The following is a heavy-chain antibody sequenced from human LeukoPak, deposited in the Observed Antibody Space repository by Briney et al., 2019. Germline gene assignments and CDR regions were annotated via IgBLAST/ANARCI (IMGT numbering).Heavy chain of an antibody. CDR2: IRSKAYGGTT. Sequence: GGSLRLSCTASGFTFGDYAMNWFRQAPGKGLEWVGFIRSKAYGGTTEYAASVKGRFTISRDDSKSIAYLQMNSLRAEDTAVYYCAKVGFGVGSPDYWGQGTLVTVSS. J-gene: IGHJ4*02. CDR1: GFTFGDYA. CDR3: AKVGFGVGSPDY. V-gene: IGHV3-49*03. D-gene: IGHD3-3*01.